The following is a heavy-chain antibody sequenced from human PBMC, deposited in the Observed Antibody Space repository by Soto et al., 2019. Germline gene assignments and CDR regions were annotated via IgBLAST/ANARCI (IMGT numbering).Heavy chain of an antibody. CDR1: GGSISSSSYY. J-gene: IGHJ4*02. D-gene: IGHD4-17*01. V-gene: IGHV4-39*01. Sequence: SSETLSLTCTVSGGSISSSSYYWGWIRQPPGKGLEWIGSIYYSGSTYYNPSLKSRVTISVDTSKNQFSLKLSSVTAADTAVYYCARRAFYGGYFDYWGQGTLVTVSS. CDR2: IYYSGST. CDR3: ARRAFYGGYFDY.